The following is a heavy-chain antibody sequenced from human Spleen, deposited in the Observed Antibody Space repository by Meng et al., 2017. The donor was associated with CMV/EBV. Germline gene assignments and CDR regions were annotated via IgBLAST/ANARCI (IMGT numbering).Heavy chain of an antibody. D-gene: IGHD6-19*01. J-gene: IGHJ4*02. V-gene: IGHV3-21*01. Sequence: SCAASGFTFSIYSMNLVRQAPGKGLEWISSISASTTYIHYADSVKGRFTISRDNAKNSLFLQMNSLRAEDTAVYYCARDPVADTYFDSWGQGTLVTVSS. CDR1: GFTFSIYS. CDR3: ARDPVADTYFDS. CDR2: ISASTTYI.